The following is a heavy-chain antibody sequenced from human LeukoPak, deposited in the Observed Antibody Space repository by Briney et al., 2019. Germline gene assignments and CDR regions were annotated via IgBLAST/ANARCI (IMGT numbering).Heavy chain of an antibody. CDR1: GFTFSSYA. CDR3: AKVDIVVVPAADL. D-gene: IGHD2-2*03. V-gene: IGHV3-23*01. J-gene: IGHJ5*02. CDR2: ISGSGGST. Sequence: GGSLRLSCAASGFTFSSYAMSWVRQAPGKGLEWVSRISGSGGSTYYADSVKGRFTISRDNSKNTLYSQMNGLRAEDTAVYYCAKVDIVVVPAADLWGQGTLVTVSS.